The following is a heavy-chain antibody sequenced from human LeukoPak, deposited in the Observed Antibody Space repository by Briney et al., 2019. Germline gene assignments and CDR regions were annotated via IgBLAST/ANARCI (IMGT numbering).Heavy chain of an antibody. J-gene: IGHJ6*03. CDR1: GFTFSSYS. CDR3: ARDAGYCSGGSCYSNYMDV. D-gene: IGHD2-15*01. Sequence: GGSLRLSCAASGFTFSSYSMNWVRQAPGKGLEWASSISSSSSYIYYADSVKGRFTISRDNAKNSLYLQMNSLRAEDTAVYYCARDAGYCSGGSCYSNYMDVWGKGTTVTVSS. CDR2: ISSSSSYI. V-gene: IGHV3-21*01.